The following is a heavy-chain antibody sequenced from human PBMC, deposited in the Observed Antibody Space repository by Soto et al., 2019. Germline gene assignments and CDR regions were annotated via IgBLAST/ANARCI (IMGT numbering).Heavy chain of an antibody. J-gene: IGHJ3*02. Sequence: QVQLVQSGAEVKKPGASVKVSCKASGYIFTRHYMHWVRQAPGQGLEWMGIINLGGATTIYTEKFQDRVTMTRDTSTSTVYMELSSLQSEDTAVYFCATSTLEPSEAFDIWGHGTMVTVSS. CDR2: INLGGATT. CDR3: ATSTLEPSEAFDI. CDR1: GYIFTRHY. D-gene: IGHD1-1*01. V-gene: IGHV1-46*01.